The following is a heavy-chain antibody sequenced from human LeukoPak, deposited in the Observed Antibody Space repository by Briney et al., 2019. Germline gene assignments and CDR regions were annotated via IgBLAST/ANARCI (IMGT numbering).Heavy chain of an antibody. V-gene: IGHV4-59*01. J-gene: IGHJ4*02. Sequence: PSETLSLTCTVSGGSLSSYYWSWIRQPPGKGLEWIGYIYYSGSTNYNPSLKSRVTISVDTSKNQFSLKLSSVTAADTAVYYCARENDYGDYVDYWGQGTLVTVSS. D-gene: IGHD4-17*01. CDR1: GGSLSSYY. CDR3: ARENDYGDYVDY. CDR2: IYYSGST.